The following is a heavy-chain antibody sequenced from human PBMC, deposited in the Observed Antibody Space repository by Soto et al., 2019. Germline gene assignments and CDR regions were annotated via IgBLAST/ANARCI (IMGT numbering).Heavy chain of an antibody. Sequence: GGSLRLSCAASGFTFSSYWMSWVRQAPGKGLEWVANIKQDGSEKYYVDSVKGRFTISRDNAKNSLYLQMNSLRAEDTAVYYCVSLVNEYSSSWFHNYYYYGMDVWGQGTTVTVSS. J-gene: IGHJ6*02. CDR2: IKQDGSEK. CDR3: VSLVNEYSSSWFHNYYYYGMDV. CDR1: GFTFSSYW. D-gene: IGHD6-13*01. V-gene: IGHV3-7*05.